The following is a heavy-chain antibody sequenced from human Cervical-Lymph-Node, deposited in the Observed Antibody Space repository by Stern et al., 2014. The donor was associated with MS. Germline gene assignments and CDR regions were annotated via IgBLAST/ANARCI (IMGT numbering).Heavy chain of an antibody. CDR1: GFTFSSYA. D-gene: IGHD5-18*01. CDR3: ARASDTAMVWYYFDY. Sequence: QVQLVESGGGVVQPGRSLRLSCAASGFTFSSYAMHWVRQAPGKGLEWVAVISYDGSNKYYADSVKGRFTISRDNSKNTLYLQMNSLRAEDTAVYYCARASDTAMVWYYFDYWGQGTLVTVSS. CDR2: ISYDGSNK. V-gene: IGHV3-30*01. J-gene: IGHJ4*02.